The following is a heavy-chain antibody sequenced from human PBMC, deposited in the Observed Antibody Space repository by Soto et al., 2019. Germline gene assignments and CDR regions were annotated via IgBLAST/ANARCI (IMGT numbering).Heavy chain of an antibody. CDR1: GYTFTGYY. Sequence: GASVKVSCKASGYTFTGYYMHWVRQAPGQGLEWMGWINPSSGGTNYAQKFQGWVIMTRDTSISTAYMELSRLRSDDTAMYYCARGPGDFWSGYFDYWGQGTLVTVSS. J-gene: IGHJ4*02. V-gene: IGHV1-2*04. D-gene: IGHD3-3*01. CDR2: INPSSGGT. CDR3: ARGPGDFWSGYFDY.